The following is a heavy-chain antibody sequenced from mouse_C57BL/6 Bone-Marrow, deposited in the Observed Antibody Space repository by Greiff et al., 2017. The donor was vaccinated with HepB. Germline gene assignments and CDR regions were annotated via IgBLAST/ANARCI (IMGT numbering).Heavy chain of an antibody. CDR2: INPSTGGT. CDR3: ARSVYYDLLDY. V-gene: IGHV1-42*01. Sequence: EVQRVESGPELVKPGASVKISCKASGYSFTGYYMNWVKQSPEKSLEWIGEINPSTGGTTYNQKFKAKATLTVDKSASTAYMQLKSLTSEDSAVYYCARSVYYDLLDYWGQGTTLTVSS. D-gene: IGHD2-4*01. J-gene: IGHJ2*01. CDR1: GYSFTGYY.